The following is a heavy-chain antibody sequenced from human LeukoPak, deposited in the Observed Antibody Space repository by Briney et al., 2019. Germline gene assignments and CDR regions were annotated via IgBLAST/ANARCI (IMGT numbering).Heavy chain of an antibody. CDR3: ARHYGP. J-gene: IGHJ5*02. CDR1: GGSISNYY. D-gene: IGHD3-10*01. Sequence: SETLSLTCIVSGGSISNYYWSWIRQPPREGLEWIGYVHNSGNTNHNPSLKSRVTISVDTSKNQFSLKLNSVTAADTAVYYCARHYGPWGQGTLVTVSS. CDR2: VHNSGNT. V-gene: IGHV4-59*08.